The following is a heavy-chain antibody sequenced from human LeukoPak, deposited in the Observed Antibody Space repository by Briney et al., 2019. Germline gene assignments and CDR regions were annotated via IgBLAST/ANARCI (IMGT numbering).Heavy chain of an antibody. J-gene: IGHJ6*03. CDR1: GFTFNNYA. Sequence: GGSLRLSCEASGFTFNNYALAWVRQSPGKGLKWVSGITGSGGHTYYAHSVKGRFTISRDNSKNTLYLQMYSLRAEDTAVYYCTKDLTDFHYYYTDVWGKGTTVIVSS. D-gene: IGHD2-21*02. CDR3: TKDLTDFHYYYTDV. CDR2: ITGSGGHT. V-gene: IGHV3-23*01.